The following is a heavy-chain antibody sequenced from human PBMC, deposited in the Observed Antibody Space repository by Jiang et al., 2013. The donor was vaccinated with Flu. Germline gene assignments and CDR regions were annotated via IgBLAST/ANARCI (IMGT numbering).Heavy chain of an antibody. CDR3: ARHGKRFTMVRGVIPRSNWFDP. J-gene: IGHJ5*02. V-gene: IGHV4-34*01. CDR2: INHSGST. Sequence: KPSETLSLTCAVYGGSFSGYYWSWIRQPPGKGLEWIGEINHSGSTNYNPSLKSRVTISVDTSKNQFSLKLSSVTAADTAVYYCARHGKRFTMVRGVIPRSNWFDPWGQGTLVTVSS. D-gene: IGHD3-10*01. CDR1: GGSFSGYY.